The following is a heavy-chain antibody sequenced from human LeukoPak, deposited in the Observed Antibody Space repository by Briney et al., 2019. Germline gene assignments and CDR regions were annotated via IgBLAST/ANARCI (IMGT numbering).Heavy chain of an antibody. J-gene: IGHJ6*02. D-gene: IGHD1-1*01. CDR2: ISSRSSTI. CDR3: ARGYVYGMDV. CDR1: GFRLSNYA. V-gene: IGHV3-48*02. Sequence: GGSLRLSCAASGFRLSNYAMNWVRQAPGKGLEWGSYISSRSSTIYYADSVKGRFISSRDNAKNPLDLQMNRLRDEDTAVYYCARGYVYGMDVWGQGTTVTVSS.